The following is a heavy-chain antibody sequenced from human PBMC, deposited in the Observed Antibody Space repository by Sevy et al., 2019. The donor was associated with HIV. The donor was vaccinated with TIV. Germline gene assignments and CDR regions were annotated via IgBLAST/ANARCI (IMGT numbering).Heavy chain of an antibody. D-gene: IGHD3-10*01. CDR1: GFTFSSYA. J-gene: IGHJ4*02. CDR2: ISYDGINK. V-gene: IGHV3-30-3*01. Sequence: QAGGSLRLSCTPSGFTFSSYAMHWVRQAPGKGLEWLAVISYDGINKYYADSVRGRFTISRDNFKNTLYLQMNSLRVDDTAVYYCARDRLQFRGSGGYLVDCWGQGTLVTVSS. CDR3: ARDRLQFRGSGGYLVDC.